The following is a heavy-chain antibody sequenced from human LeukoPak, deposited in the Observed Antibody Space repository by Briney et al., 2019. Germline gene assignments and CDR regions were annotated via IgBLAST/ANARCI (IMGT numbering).Heavy chain of an antibody. J-gene: IGHJ5*02. CDR1: GGSISSYNW. CDR2: IYNSGST. D-gene: IGHD2-8*01. Sequence: SGTLSLTCAVSGGSISSYNWWSWVRQPPGQGLEWIGEIYNSGSTNYNPSLKSRVTISVDNSKSQFSLKVSSVTAADTAVYYCARGNGPFDPWGQGTLVTVSS. V-gene: IGHV4-4*02. CDR3: ARGNGPFDP.